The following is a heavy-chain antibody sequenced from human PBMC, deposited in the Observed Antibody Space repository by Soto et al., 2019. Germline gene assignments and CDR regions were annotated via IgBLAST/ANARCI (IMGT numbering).Heavy chain of an antibody. Sequence: ASVKVSCKASGYTFTNYGISWVRQAPGQGLQWMGWISTYNGDSNYAQKFQGRVTMTTDTSTSTAYMELRSLRSDDTAVYYCARRNSTTGTTADAFDIWG. CDR3: ARRNSTTGTTADAFDI. J-gene: IGHJ3*02. D-gene: IGHD1-1*01. CDR1: GYTFTNYG. CDR2: ISTYNGDS. V-gene: IGHV1-18*01.